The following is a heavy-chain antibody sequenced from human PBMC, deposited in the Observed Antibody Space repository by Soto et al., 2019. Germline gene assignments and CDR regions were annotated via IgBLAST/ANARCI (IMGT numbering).Heavy chain of an antibody. CDR3: ARAGITDYYYMDV. CDR1: GYTFTGYY. V-gene: IGHV1-2*04. Sequence: ASVKVSCKASGYTFTGYYMHWVRQAPGQGLEWMGWINPNSGGTNYAQKFQGWVTMTRDTSISTAYMELSRLRSDDTAVYYCARAGITDYYYMDVWGKGTTVTVSS. J-gene: IGHJ6*03. CDR2: INPNSGGT.